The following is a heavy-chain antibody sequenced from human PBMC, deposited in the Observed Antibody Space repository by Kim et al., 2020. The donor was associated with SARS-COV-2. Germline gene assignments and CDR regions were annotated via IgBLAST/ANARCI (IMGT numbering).Heavy chain of an antibody. Sequence: GGSLRLSCAASGFTFSSYGMHWVRQAPGKGLEWVAVISYDGSNKYYADSVKGRFTISRDNSKNTLYLQMNSLRAEDTAVYYCAKSGSSSSSFDYWGQGTL. D-gene: IGHD6-6*01. CDR2: ISYDGSNK. V-gene: IGHV3-30*18. J-gene: IGHJ4*02. CDR3: AKSGSSSSSFDY. CDR1: GFTFSSYG.